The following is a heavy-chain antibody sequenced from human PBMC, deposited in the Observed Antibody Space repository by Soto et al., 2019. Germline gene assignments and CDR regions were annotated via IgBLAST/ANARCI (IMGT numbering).Heavy chain of an antibody. CDR3: ARSRITMIVVVPNWFDP. V-gene: IGHV1-69*13. CDR1: GGTFSSYA. CDR2: IIPIFGTA. Sequence: PGASVKVSCKASGGTFSSYAISWVRQAPGQGLEWMGGIIPIFGTANYAQKFQGRVTITADGSTSTAYMELSSLRSEDTAVYYCARSRITMIVVVPNWFDPWGQGTLVTVSS. D-gene: IGHD3-22*01. J-gene: IGHJ5*02.